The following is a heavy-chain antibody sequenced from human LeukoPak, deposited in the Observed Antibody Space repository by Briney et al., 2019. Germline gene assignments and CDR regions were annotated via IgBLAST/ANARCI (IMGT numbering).Heavy chain of an antibody. CDR1: GFTFSTYG. Sequence: GGSLRLSCAASGFTFSTYGMHWVRQAPGKGLEWVSSISSSTSYIFYADSVRGRVTISRDNAKNSLYLQMNSLRAEDTAVYYCARDQHNWNADYWGQGTLVTVSS. V-gene: IGHV3-21*01. CDR2: ISSSTSYI. J-gene: IGHJ4*02. D-gene: IGHD1-20*01. CDR3: ARDQHNWNADY.